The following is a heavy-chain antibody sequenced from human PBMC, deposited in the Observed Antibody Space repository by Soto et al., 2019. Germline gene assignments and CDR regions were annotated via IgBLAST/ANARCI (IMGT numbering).Heavy chain of an antibody. J-gene: IGHJ4*02. CDR1: GFSLSNARMG. Sequence: QVTLKESGPVLVKPTETLTLTCTVSGFSLSNARMGVSWIRQPPGKALEWLAHIFSNDEKSYSTSLKSRLTISKEISNNQEVLTMTNMDPVDTATYHCALIRGVVTPSLVLDYWGQGTLVTVSS. D-gene: IGHD2-15*01. V-gene: IGHV2-26*01. CDR3: ALIRGVVTPSLVLDY. CDR2: IFSNDEK.